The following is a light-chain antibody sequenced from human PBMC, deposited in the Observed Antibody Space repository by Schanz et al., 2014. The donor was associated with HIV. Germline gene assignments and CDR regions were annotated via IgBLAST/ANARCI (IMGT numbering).Light chain of an antibody. CDR2: AAS. J-gene: IGKJ1*01. V-gene: IGKV1-39*01. CDR3: QQYGSSPPT. CDR1: QSISSY. Sequence: DIQMTQSPSSLSASVGDRVTITCRASQSISSYLNWYQQKPGKAPKLLISAASSLHSGVPSRFSGSGSGTDFTLTISRLEPEDFAVYYCQQYGSSPPTFGQGTTVEIK.